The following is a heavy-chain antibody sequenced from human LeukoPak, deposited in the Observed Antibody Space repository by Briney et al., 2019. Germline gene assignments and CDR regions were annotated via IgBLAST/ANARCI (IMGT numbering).Heavy chain of an antibody. D-gene: IGHD3-9*01. CDR2: ISGSGGST. V-gene: IGHV3-23*01. CDR1: GFTFSSYA. Sequence: GGSLRLSCAASGFTFSSYAMSWVRQAPGKGLEWVSAISGSGGSTYYADSVKGRFTISRDNSKNTLYLQMNSLRAEDTAVYYCAKVRYYDILACYFDYWGQGTLVTVSS. CDR3: AKVRYYDILACYFDY. J-gene: IGHJ4*02.